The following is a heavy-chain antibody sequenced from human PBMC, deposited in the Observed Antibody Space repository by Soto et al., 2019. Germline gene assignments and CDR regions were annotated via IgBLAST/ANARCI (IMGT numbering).Heavy chain of an antibody. CDR3: ARDQYCSGGSCYWSEYYYMDV. CDR2: ISSNGGST. D-gene: IGHD2-15*01. Sequence: GGSLRLSCAASGFTFSSYAMHWVRQAPGKGLEYVSAISSNGGSTYYANSVKGRFTISRDNYKNTLYLQMGSLRAEDMAVYYCARDQYCSGGSCYWSEYYYMDVWGKGTTVTVSS. V-gene: IGHV3-64*01. J-gene: IGHJ6*03. CDR1: GFTFSSYA.